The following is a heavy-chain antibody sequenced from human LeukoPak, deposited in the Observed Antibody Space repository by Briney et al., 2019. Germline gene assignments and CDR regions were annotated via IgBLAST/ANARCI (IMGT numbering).Heavy chain of an antibody. V-gene: IGHV1-46*01. D-gene: IGHD5-18*01. CDR3: ARDCSPNTAMVLFDY. J-gene: IGHJ4*02. CDR1: GGTFSSYA. CDR2: INPSGGST. Sequence: GASVKVSCKASGGTFSSYAISWVRQAPGQGLEWMGIINPSGGSTNYAQKFQGRVTMTRDTSTSTVYMELSSLRSEDTAVYYCARDCSPNTAMVLFDYWGQGTLVTVSS.